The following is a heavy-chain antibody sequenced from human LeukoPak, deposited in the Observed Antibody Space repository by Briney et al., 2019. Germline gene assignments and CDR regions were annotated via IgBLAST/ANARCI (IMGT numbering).Heavy chain of an antibody. D-gene: IGHD2-2*01. CDR1: GFTFSSYS. CDR3: ARALGYCSSASCYYIDN. Sequence: GGSLRLSCAASGFTFSSYSMNWVRQAPGKGLEWVSYISSRSSTIYYADSVKGRFTISRDNAKNSLYLQMNSLRAEDTAVYYCARALGYCSSASCYYIDNWGQGTLVTVSS. V-gene: IGHV3-48*01. CDR2: ISSRSSTI. J-gene: IGHJ4*02.